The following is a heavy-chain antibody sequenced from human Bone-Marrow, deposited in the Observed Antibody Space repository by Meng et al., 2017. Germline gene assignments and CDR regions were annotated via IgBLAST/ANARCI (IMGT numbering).Heavy chain of an antibody. J-gene: IGHJ4*02. CDR2: IAYSGST. V-gene: IGHV4-59*01. Sequence: VQLQESGPGLVKSSATLSLTCTVPSGSINSYCWSWIRQRPGKGPEWIGYIAYSGSTNFNPSLKSRVTISVDTSKNQFSLKLSSVTAADTAVYYCARAIATRPDVFDYWGQGTLVTVSS. D-gene: IGHD6-6*01. CDR1: SGSINSYC. CDR3: ARAIATRPDVFDY.